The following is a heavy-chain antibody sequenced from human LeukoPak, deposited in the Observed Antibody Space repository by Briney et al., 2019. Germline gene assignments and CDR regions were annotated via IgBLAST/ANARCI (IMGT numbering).Heavy chain of an antibody. V-gene: IGHV3-74*01. Sequence: PGGSLRLSCAASGFIFSTYGMHWVRQAPGKGLVWVSRSKNDGRSTSYADSVKGRFTNSRDSAKNTLFLQMDSLRAEDTAVYYCARAGYSSGWYYFDYWGQGTLVTVSS. D-gene: IGHD6-19*01. J-gene: IGHJ4*02. CDR3: ARAGYSSGWYYFDY. CDR1: GFIFSTYG. CDR2: SKNDGRST.